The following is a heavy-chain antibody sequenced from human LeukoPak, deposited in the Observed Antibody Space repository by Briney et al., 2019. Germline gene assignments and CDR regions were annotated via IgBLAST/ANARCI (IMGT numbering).Heavy chain of an antibody. J-gene: IGHJ4*02. CDR2: ISGSGGST. D-gene: IGHD3-10*01. CDR1: GFTFSSYA. Sequence: GGSLRLSCAASGFTFSSYAMSWVRQAPGKGLEWVSAISGSGGSTYYADSVKGRFTISRDNSKNALYLQMNSLRAEDTAVYYCAKAHYYYGSGSSIDYWGQGTLVTVSS. CDR3: AKAHYYYGSGSSIDY. V-gene: IGHV3-23*01.